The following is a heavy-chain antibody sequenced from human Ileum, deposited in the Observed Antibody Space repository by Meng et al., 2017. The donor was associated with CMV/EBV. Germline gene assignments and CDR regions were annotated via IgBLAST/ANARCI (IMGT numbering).Heavy chain of an antibody. Sequence: SCAASGFSFSTYSMNWVRQAPGKGLEWVSSISTSGSYIYYADSVKGRFTISRDNAKNSLYLQMNSLRAEDTAVYYCARKIMGLTSDYWGQGTLVTVSS. D-gene: IGHD1-26*01. CDR2: ISTSGSYI. CDR1: GFSFSTYS. J-gene: IGHJ4*02. V-gene: IGHV3-21*01. CDR3: ARKIMGLTSDY.